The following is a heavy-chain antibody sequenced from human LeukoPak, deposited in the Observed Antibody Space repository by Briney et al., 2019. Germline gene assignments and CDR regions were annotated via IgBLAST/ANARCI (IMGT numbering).Heavy chain of an antibody. CDR2: ISYDGSNK. CDR1: GFTFSSYG. CDR3: AKELLWFGEYPNGFDY. D-gene: IGHD3-10*01. V-gene: IGHV3-30*18. J-gene: IGHJ4*02. Sequence: GRSLRLSCAASGFTFSSYGMHWVRHAPGKGLEWVAVISYDGSNKYYADSVKGRFTISRDNSKNTLYLQMNSLRAEDTAVHYCAKELLWFGEYPNGFDYWGQGTLVTVSS.